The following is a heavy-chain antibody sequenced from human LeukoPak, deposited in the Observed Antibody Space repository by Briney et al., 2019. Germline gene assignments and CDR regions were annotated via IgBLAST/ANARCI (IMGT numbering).Heavy chain of an antibody. D-gene: IGHD4-17*01. J-gene: IGHJ3*02. Sequence: GGSLRLSCAASVFTFTANSMNWVRQAPGKGLEWVSRVSSGGDAFYADSVKGRFTISRDTSKNTVFLQMDSLRAEDTAVYYCAKFGDHMPDAFDIWGQGTMVTVAA. CDR3: AKFGDHMPDAFDI. V-gene: IGHV3-53*01. CDR2: VSSGGDA. CDR1: VFTFTANS.